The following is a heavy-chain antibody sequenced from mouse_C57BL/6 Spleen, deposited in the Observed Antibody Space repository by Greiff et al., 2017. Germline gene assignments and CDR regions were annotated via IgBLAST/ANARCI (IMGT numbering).Heavy chain of an antibody. CDR2: IYPGDGDT. V-gene: IGHV1-82*01. J-gene: IGHJ2*01. CDR1: GYAFSSSW. Sequence: VQLVESGPELVKPGASVKISCKASGYAFSSSWMNWVKQRPGKGLEWIGRIYPGDGDTNYNGKFKGKATLTADKSSSTAYMQLSSLTSEDSAVYFCARSGGDSSDDYWGQGTTLTVSS. D-gene: IGHD3-2*02. CDR3: ARSGGDSSDDY.